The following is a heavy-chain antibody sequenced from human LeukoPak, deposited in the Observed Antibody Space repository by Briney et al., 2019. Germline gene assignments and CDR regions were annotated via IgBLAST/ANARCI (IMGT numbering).Heavy chain of an antibody. J-gene: IGHJ4*02. Sequence: GGSLRLSCAASGFSFSNCGMHWVRQAPGKGLEWVAVISYDGSNKYYADSVKGRFTISRDNSKNTLYLQMNSLRAEDTAVYYCARETMNYYDSSGYYYFDYWGQGTLVTVSS. CDR1: GFSFSNCG. CDR2: ISYDGSNK. CDR3: ARETMNYYDSSGYYYFDY. D-gene: IGHD3-22*01. V-gene: IGHV3-30*03.